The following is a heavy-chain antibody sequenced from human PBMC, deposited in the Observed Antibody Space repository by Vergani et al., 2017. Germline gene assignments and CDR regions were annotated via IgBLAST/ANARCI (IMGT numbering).Heavy chain of an antibody. Sequence: VQLVESGGGVVQPGGSLRLSCAASGFTFSSYWMSWVRQAPGKGLEWVANIKQDGSEKYYVDSVKGRFTISRDNAKNSLYLQMNSLRAEDTAVYYCAREGRDDYVWGSYRYCFDYWGQGTLVTVSS. CDR2: IKQDGSEK. D-gene: IGHD3-16*02. CDR3: AREGRDDYVWGSYRYCFDY. J-gene: IGHJ4*02. V-gene: IGHV3-7*01. CDR1: GFTFSSYW.